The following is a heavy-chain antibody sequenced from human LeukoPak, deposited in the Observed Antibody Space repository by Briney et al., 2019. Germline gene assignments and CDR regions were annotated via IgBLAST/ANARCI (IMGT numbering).Heavy chain of an antibody. J-gene: IGHJ5*02. CDR2: IYSGGGT. D-gene: IGHD3-9*01. V-gene: IGHV3-53*01. Sequence: GGSLRLSCVASGFIVSSNYMSWVRQAPGEGLEWVSVIYSGGGTNYADSVKGRFTISRDNSKNTLYLQMNSLRAEDTAVYYCANGVVRYFDWLLPFDPWGQGTLVTVSS. CDR1: GFIVSSNY. CDR3: ANGVVRYFDWLLPFDP.